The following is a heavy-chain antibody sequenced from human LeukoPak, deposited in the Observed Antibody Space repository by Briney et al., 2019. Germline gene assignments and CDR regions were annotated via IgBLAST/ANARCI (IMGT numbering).Heavy chain of an antibody. V-gene: IGHV5-51*01. D-gene: IGHD3-22*01. Sequence: GESLKISCKGSGYSFTSYWIGWVRQMPGKGREWMGIIYPGDSDTRYSPSFQGQVTISADKSISTAYLQWSSLKASDTAMYYCARTLPDYYDSSGYYYYRYYYYYYGMDVWGQGTTVTVSS. CDR2: IYPGDSDT. CDR1: GYSFTSYW. J-gene: IGHJ6*02. CDR3: ARTLPDYYDSSGYYYYRYYYYYYGMDV.